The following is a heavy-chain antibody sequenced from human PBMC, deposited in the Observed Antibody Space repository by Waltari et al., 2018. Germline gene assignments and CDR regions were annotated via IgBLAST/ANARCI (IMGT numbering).Heavy chain of an antibody. J-gene: IGHJ4*02. CDR3: ARDMGEDIAVAGTVDY. D-gene: IGHD6-19*01. Sequence: QVQLVQSGAEVKKPGASVKVSCKASGYTFTSYYMHWVRQAPGQGLEWMGIINPRGGSTSYAQKFQGRVTMTRDTSTSTVYMELSSLRSEDTAVYYCARDMGEDIAVAGTVDYWGQGTLVTVSS. CDR1: GYTFTSYY. V-gene: IGHV1-46*01. CDR2: INPRGGST.